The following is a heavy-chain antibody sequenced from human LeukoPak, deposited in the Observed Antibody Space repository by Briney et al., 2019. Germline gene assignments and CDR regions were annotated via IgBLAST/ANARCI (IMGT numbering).Heavy chain of an antibody. V-gene: IGHV4-59*08. CDR1: GESLSGFY. D-gene: IGHD1-26*01. CDR3: ARHQWVPAFDV. J-gene: IGHJ3*01. CDR2: VHYTGIT. Sequence: SETLSLTCGVSGESLSGFYGNWIRQTPGKGLEWIGSVHYTGITNYNPSLKSRVTMTIDTARNQFSLRLSSVTAADTAIYYCARHQWVPAFDVWGQGTMVTVSS.